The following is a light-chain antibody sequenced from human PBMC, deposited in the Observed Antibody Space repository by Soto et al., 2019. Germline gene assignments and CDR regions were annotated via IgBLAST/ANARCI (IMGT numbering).Light chain of an antibody. CDR1: QTISSSY. Sequence: EIVFTQSPGTLSLSPGERATLSCRASQTISSSYLAWYQQKPGQAPRLLIYAASTRATGIPDRFSGSGSGTDFTLTINRLEPEDFAVYFCQQFGGSPLFTFGPGTKVDIK. V-gene: IGKV3-20*01. CDR2: AAS. CDR3: QQFGGSPLFT. J-gene: IGKJ3*01.